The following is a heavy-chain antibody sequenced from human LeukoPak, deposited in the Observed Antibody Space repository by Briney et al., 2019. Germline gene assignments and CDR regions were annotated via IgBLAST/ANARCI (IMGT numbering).Heavy chain of an antibody. D-gene: IGHD6-13*01. CDR2: ISYNGNNY. J-gene: IGHJ4*02. V-gene: IGHV3-30-3*01. CDR1: GFTFSSYA. Sequence: PGRSLRLSCAASGFTFSSYAMHWVRQAPGKGLEWVTVISYNGNNYYYADSVKGRFTISRDNSKNTLYLQMNSLRAEDTAVYYCARDTSTGAADYYFDYRGQGTLVTVSS. CDR3: ARDTSTGAADYYFDY.